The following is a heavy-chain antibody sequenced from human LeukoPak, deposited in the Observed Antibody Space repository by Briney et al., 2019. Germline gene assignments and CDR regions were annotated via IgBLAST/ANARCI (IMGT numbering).Heavy chain of an antibody. CDR1: GGSISSSSYY. CDR2: IYYSGST. CDR3: ARAKYYGSGSYLSD. D-gene: IGHD3-10*01. Sequence: KPSETLSLTCTVSGGSISSSSYYWGWIRQPPGKGLEWIGSIYYSGSTNYNPSLKSRVTISVDTSKNQFSLKLSSVTAADTAVYYCARAKYYGSGSYLSDWGQGTLVTVSS. J-gene: IGHJ4*02. V-gene: IGHV4-39*07.